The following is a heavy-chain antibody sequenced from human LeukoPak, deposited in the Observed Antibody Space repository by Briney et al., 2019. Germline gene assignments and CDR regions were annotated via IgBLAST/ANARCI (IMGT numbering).Heavy chain of an antibody. CDR3: ARDPSAGYCSGGSCSAYYYGMDV. D-gene: IGHD2-15*01. J-gene: IGHJ6*02. Sequence: ASVSVSFTASGYTFTVYYMHWVRQAPGQGLEWMGWINPNSGGTNYAQKFQGRVTMTRVTSISTAYMELSRLRSDDTAVYYCARDPSAGYCSGGSCSAYYYGMDVWGQGTTVTVSS. V-gene: IGHV1-2*02. CDR1: GYTFTVYY. CDR2: INPNSGGT.